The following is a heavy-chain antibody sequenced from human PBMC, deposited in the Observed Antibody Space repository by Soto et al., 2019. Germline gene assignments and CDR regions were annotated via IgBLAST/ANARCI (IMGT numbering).Heavy chain of an antibody. Sequence: PGGSLRLSCAASRFTFIDYDMDWVRQAPGKGLEWVSDIIDSGGSTYYADSVKGRFTISRDNSKSTLYLQMNSLRAEDTALYYCAKGRSYYYYYGVDVWGQGTTVTVSS. CDR1: RFTFIDYD. J-gene: IGHJ6*02. CDR3: AKGRSYYYYYGVDV. CDR2: IIDSGGST. V-gene: IGHV3-23*01.